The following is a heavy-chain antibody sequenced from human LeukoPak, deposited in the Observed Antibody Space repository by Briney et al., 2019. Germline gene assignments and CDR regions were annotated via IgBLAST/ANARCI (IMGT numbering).Heavy chain of an antibody. J-gene: IGHJ4*02. D-gene: IGHD4-17*01. CDR1: GFTFSSYE. CDR3: AKGGRRHYGDYVAF. Sequence: PGGSLRLSCVASGFTFSSYEMNWVRQAPGKGLEWVSVISASGDNTYYADSVKGRFTISRDDSKNTVYLQMNSLRADDTAVYHCAKGGRRHYGDYVAFWGQGTLVTVSS. CDR2: ISASGDNT. V-gene: IGHV3-23*01.